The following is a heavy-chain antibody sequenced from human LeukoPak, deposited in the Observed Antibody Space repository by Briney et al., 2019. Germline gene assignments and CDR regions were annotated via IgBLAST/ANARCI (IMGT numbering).Heavy chain of an antibody. Sequence: SETLSLTCTVSGGSISSSSYYWGWIRQPPGKGLEWIGSIYYSGSTYYNPSLKSRVTISVDTSKNQFSLKLSSVTAADTAVYYCARHVGSGVRLRWFDPWGQGTLVTVSP. D-gene: IGHD3-10*01. CDR3: ARHVGSGVRLRWFDP. CDR1: GGSISSSSYY. J-gene: IGHJ5*02. V-gene: IGHV4-39*01. CDR2: IYYSGST.